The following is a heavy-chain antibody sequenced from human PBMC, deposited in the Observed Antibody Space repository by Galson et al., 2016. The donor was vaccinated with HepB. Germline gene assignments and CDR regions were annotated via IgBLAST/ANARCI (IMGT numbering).Heavy chain of an antibody. D-gene: IGHD3-22*01. CDR1: GYTFNSYG. Sequence: SVKVSCKASGYTFNSYGLSWVRQAPGQGLEWMGWISGYNGNTNYVQKLQGRVTMTRDTSTSTAYMELRSLRSDDTAVYYCARGGPRNSGGYSRGLFYVGMDVWGQGTAVTVSS. V-gene: IGHV1-18*01. CDR2: ISGYNGNT. CDR3: ARGGPRNSGGYSRGLFYVGMDV. J-gene: IGHJ6*02.